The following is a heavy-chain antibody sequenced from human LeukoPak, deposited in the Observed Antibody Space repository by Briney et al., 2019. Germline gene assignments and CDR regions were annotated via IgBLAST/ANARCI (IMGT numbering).Heavy chain of an antibody. CDR2: ISNDGSEK. V-gene: IGHV3-30*04. Sequence: GGSLRLSCAASGFTFSNYVMHLVRQAPGKGLECVAVISNDGSEKYYADSVKGRFTISRDNSRNTLYLQLSGLRAEDTALYYCARDGGYSRGWTYGAGDYWGQGTLVTVSS. CDR1: GFTFSNYV. CDR3: ARDGGYSRGWTYGAGDY. D-gene: IGHD6-19*01. J-gene: IGHJ4*02.